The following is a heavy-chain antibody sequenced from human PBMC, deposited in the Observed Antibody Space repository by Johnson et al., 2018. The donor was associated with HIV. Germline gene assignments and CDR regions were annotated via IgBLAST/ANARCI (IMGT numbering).Heavy chain of an antibody. CDR3: AKCGKLLWSGDNDGFDI. D-gene: IGHD3-10*02. V-gene: IGHV3-30*02. CDR1: GFTFSSYG. Sequence: QVQLVESGGGVVQPGGSLRLSCAASGFTFSSYGMHWVRQAPGKGLEWVAFIRYDGSNKYYADSVKGRFTISRDNSKNTLYLQMNSLRAEDTAVYYCAKCGKLLWSGDNDGFDIWGQGTMVTVSS. CDR2: IRYDGSNK. J-gene: IGHJ3*02.